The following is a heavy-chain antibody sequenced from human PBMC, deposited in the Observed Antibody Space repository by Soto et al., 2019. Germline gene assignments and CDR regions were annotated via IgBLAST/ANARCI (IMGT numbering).Heavy chain of an antibody. CDR3: AKARFDSRGTFFRVGFYDV. V-gene: IGHV3-23*01. CDR1: GFFCSSYD. CDR2: ILVDGRT. D-gene: IGHD3-22*01. Sequence: GGSLRLSCAASGFFCSSYDMSWVRQAPGKGLEWVSTILVDGRTFYVDSVKGRFTISRDSSQNTVYLQMNSLTVGDTAVYSCAKARFDSRGTFFRVGFYDVWGRGTLVTVSS. J-gene: IGHJ4*02.